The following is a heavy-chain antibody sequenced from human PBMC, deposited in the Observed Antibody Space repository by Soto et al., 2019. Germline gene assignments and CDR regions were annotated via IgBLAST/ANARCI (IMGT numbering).Heavy chain of an antibody. V-gene: IGHV3-30-3*01. Sequence: QVQLVESGGGVVQPGRSLRLSCAASGFAFSSYAMHWVRQAPGKWLEWVAVISYDGSNKYYADSVKGRFTISRYNSKNTLYLQMNRLRAEDKDVYYCARDLSGSGDWGQGTLVTVSS. CDR1: GFAFSSYA. J-gene: IGHJ4*02. D-gene: IGHD3-10*01. CDR3: ARDLSGSGD. CDR2: ISYDGSNK.